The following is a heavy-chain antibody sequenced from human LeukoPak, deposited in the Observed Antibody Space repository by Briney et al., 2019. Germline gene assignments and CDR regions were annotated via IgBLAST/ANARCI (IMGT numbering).Heavy chain of an antibody. Sequence: PSETLSLTCTVSRGSISNHYWTWMRQPPGKGLEWIGYIYYSGSTNYNPSLKSRVTISVYTSKNQFSLKLSSVTAADTAVYYCARELLWFGERYEGWFDPWGQGTLVTVSS. CDR3: ARELLWFGERYEGWFDP. CDR2: IYYSGST. J-gene: IGHJ5*02. CDR1: RGSISNHY. V-gene: IGHV4-59*11. D-gene: IGHD3-10*01.